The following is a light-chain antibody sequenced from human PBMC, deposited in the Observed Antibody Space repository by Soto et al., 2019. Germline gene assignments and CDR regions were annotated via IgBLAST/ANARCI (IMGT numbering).Light chain of an antibody. J-gene: IGKJ1*01. Sequence: EIVLTQSPGTLSLSPGERATLSCRASQSVSGSYLAWYQQKPGQAPRLLIYGASYRATGVPDRISGSGSGTDFTLTISRLEPEDFAVYYCQHYSSSLWTFGQGTKVEI. V-gene: IGKV3-20*01. CDR1: QSVSGSY. CDR3: QHYSSSLWT. CDR2: GAS.